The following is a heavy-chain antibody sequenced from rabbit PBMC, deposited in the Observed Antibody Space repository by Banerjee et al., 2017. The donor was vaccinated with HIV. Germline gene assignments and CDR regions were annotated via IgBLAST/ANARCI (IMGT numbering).Heavy chain of an antibody. V-gene: IGHV1S40*01. D-gene: IGHD4-1*01. CDR3: ARDLAGVIGWNFNL. Sequence: EESGGDLVKPGASLTLTCTASGFSFSSRYYMCWVRQAPGKGLEWIACIYVGSSGSTYYASWAKGRFTISKTSSTTVTLQMTSLTAADTATYFCARDLAGVIGWNFNLWGQGTLVTDS. J-gene: IGHJ4*01. CDR2: IYVGSSGST. CDR1: GFSFSSRYY.